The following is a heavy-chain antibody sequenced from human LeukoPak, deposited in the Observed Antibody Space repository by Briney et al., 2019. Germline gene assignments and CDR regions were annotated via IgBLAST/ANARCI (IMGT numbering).Heavy chain of an antibody. CDR1: GITFSSYA. J-gene: IGHJ4*02. CDR3: VKVGNMGYCFDY. CDR2: ISGNGDST. Sequence: PGGSLRLSCAASGITFSSYAMSWVRQAPGEGLEWISAISGNGDSTYYADSVKGRFTISRDNSKNMLYLQMNSLRAEDTAVYYCVKVGNMGYCFDYWGQGTLVTVSS. V-gene: IGHV3-23*01.